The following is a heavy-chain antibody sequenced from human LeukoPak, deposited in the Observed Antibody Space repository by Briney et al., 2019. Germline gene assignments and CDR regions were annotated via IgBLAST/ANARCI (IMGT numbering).Heavy chain of an antibody. V-gene: IGHV3-9*01. CDR1: GFTFDDYA. CDR2: ISWNSGSI. J-gene: IGHJ6*02. CDR3: AKDRGACSGGSCYSPDYGMDV. D-gene: IGHD2-15*01. Sequence: PGGSLRLSCAASGFTFDDYAMHWVRQAPGKGLEWVSGISWNSGSIGYADSVKGRFTISRDNAKNSLYLQMNSLRAEDTALYYCAKDRGACSGGSCYSPDYGMDVWGQGTTVTVSS.